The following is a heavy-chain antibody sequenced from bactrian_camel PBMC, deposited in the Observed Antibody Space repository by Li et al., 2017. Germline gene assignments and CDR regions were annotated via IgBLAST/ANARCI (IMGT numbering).Heavy chain of an antibody. CDR1: VYYGIWC. J-gene: IGHJ4*01. Sequence: HVQLVESGGGSVQAGGSLRLSCELFVYYGIWCMAWFRQAPGKEREGVAFIYLRGGTTYYADSVKGRFTLSQVNDKNEVFLQMDNLKPEDTAMYYCAATRTSSLCLLIRPEDFTYWGQGTQVTVS. D-gene: IGHD2*01. V-gene: IGHV3S63*01. CDR2: IYLRGGTT. CDR3: AATRTSSLCLLIRPEDFTY.